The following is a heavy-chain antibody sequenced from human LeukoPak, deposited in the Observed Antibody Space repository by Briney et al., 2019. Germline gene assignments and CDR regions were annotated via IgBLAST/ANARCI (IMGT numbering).Heavy chain of an antibody. Sequence: SETLSLTCAVSGGYISSFYWWSWVRQPPGKGLEWIGEIYHSGTTNSNPSLKSRVAISVDKSNNQFSLRLSSVTAADTAVYYCARMVYDTSGYYPSFDYWGQGTLVTVSS. CDR2: IYHSGTT. V-gene: IGHV4-4*02. CDR1: GGYISSFYW. CDR3: ARMVYDTSGYYPSFDY. J-gene: IGHJ4*02. D-gene: IGHD3-22*01.